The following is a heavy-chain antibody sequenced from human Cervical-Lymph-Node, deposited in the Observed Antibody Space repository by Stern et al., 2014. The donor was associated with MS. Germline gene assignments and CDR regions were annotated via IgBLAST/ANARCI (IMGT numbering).Heavy chain of an antibody. CDR1: GGTFNDYA. CDR3: ARDGRHTYTYALDV. V-gene: IGHV1-69*12. D-gene: IGHD2-2*02. J-gene: IGHJ6*02. Sequence: QVQLVQSGAEVKKPGSSVKVSCKASGGTFNDYAINWLRQAPGQGLEWMGGIIPILGTANYAQKFQGRVTITADESTRTTSMQMSSLRSNDTAVYYCARDGRHTYTYALDVWGQGTTVTVSS. CDR2: IIPILGTA.